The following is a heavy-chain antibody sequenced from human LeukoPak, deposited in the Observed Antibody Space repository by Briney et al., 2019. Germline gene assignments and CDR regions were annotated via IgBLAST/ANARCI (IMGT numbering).Heavy chain of an antibody. CDR1: GFTFSSYE. V-gene: IGHV3-30*18. CDR3: AKGLLWFGELLYPFDY. D-gene: IGHD3-10*01. CDR2: ISYDGSNK. Sequence: GGSLRLSCAASGFTFSSYEMNWVRQAPGKGLEWVAVISYDGSNKYYADSVKGRFTISRDNSKNTLYLQMNSLRAEDTAVYYCAKGLLWFGELLYPFDYWGQGTLVTVSS. J-gene: IGHJ4*02.